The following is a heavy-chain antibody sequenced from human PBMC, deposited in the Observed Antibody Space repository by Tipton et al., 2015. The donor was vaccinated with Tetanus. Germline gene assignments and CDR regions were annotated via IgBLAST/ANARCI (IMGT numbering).Heavy chain of an antibody. J-gene: IGHJ4*02. Sequence: TLSLTCTVSDGSVSSGSYYWNWIRQPPGKGLEWIGYFFYNGNTNYIPSLKSRVTISADTSKNQVSLELNSVTAADTAVYYCARRGGDFLTGYYDSWGQGTLVTVSS. V-gene: IGHV4-61*01. CDR3: ARRGGDFLTGYYDS. CDR2: FFYNGNT. D-gene: IGHD3-9*01. CDR1: DGSVSSGSYY.